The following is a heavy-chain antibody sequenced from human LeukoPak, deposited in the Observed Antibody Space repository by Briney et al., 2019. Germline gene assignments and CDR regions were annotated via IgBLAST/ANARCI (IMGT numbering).Heavy chain of an antibody. CDR2: IIPIFGTV. CDR3: ARGSIYYYYMDV. Sequence: ASVKVSCKASVDTYCSYAISWARQAPGQGLEWMGRIIPIFGTVNYAQKFQDRVTITEDQSTGTVYMELRRLTPEDTRAYYCARGSIYYYYMDVWGEGTTVTVSS. V-gene: IGHV1-69*13. CDR1: VDTYCSYA. J-gene: IGHJ6*03.